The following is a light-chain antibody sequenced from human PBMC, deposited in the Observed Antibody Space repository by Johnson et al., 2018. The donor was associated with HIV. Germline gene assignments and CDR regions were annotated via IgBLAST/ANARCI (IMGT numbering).Light chain of an antibody. Sequence: QSVLTQPPSVSAAPGQKVTISCSGSSSNIGNNYVSWYQQLPGTAPKLLIYESNQRPSGIPDRFSGSKSGTSATLGITGLQTGDEADYYCGTWDSSLSAGIVGTGTKVTAL. V-gene: IGLV1-51*02. J-gene: IGLJ1*01. CDR3: GTWDSSLSAGI. CDR1: SSNIGNNY. CDR2: ESN.